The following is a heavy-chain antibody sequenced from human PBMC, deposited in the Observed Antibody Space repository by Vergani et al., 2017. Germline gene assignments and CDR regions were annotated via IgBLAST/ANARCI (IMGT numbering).Heavy chain of an antibody. J-gene: IGHJ4*02. D-gene: IGHD3-10*01. V-gene: IGHV3-48*01. CDR1: GFTFSSYS. CDR3: AREPRTYYYGSGSNKGLTVFDY. CDR2: ISSSSSTI. Sequence: EVQLVESGGGLVQPGGSLRLSCAASGFTFSSYSMNWVRQAPGKGLEWVSYISSSSSTIYYEDSVKGRFTISRDNAKNSLYLQMNSLRAEDTAVYYCAREPRTYYYGSGSNKGLTVFDYWGQGTLVTVSS.